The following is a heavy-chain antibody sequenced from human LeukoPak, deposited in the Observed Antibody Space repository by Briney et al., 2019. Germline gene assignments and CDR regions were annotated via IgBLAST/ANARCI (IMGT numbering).Heavy chain of an antibody. CDR3: ARSCRDGYRDFDY. V-gene: IGHV5-51*01. CDR1: GYSFTSYW. Sequence: NHGESLNISCRGSGYSFTSYWIGWVRQMPGKGLEWMGIIYPGDSDTRYSPSFQGQVTISADKSISTAYLQWSSLKASDTAMYYCARSCRDGYRDFDYWGQGTLVTVSS. D-gene: IGHD5-24*01. CDR2: IYPGDSDT. J-gene: IGHJ4*02.